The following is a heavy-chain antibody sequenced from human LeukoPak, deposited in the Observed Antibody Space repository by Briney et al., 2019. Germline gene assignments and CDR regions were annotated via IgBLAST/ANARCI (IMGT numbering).Heavy chain of an antibody. CDR1: GFTFSSYS. CDR3: ASYCSGGSCYSGLDY. D-gene: IGHD2-15*01. J-gene: IGHJ4*02. Sequence: GSLRLSCAASGFTFSSYSMNWVRQAPGKGLEWVSSISSSSSYIYYADSVKGRFTISRDNAKNSLYLQMNSLRAEDTAVYYCASYCSGGSCYSGLDYWGQGTLVTVSS. CDR2: ISSSSSYI. V-gene: IGHV3-21*01.